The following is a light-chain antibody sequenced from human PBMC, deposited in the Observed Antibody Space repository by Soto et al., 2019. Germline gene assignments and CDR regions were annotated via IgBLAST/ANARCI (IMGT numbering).Light chain of an antibody. V-gene: IGKV1-39*01. CDR1: QTINKY. CDR3: QQTYIIPLT. Sequence: DIQMTQSPSSLSASVGDRVTITCRASQTINKYLNWYQQKPGRAPKLLISAASTLQSGVPARFSGSGSRTEFTLTISSLQPEDFASYYCQQTYIIPLTF. J-gene: IGKJ3*01. CDR2: AAS.